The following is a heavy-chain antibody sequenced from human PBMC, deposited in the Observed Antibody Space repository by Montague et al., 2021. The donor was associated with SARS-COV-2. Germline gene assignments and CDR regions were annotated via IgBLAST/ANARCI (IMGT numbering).Heavy chain of an antibody. CDR3: ARDIECSF. CDR1: GFTFRDSA. J-gene: IGHJ4*02. Sequence: SLRLSCAAPGFTFRDSAMNWVRQAPGKGLEWVSLISYNGGSTYYADSVKGRFTISRDNSNNTLYLQTNSLRAEDTAIYYCARDIECSFWGQGTLVTVSS. V-gene: IGHV3-23*01. D-gene: IGHD2-15*01. CDR2: ISYNGGST.